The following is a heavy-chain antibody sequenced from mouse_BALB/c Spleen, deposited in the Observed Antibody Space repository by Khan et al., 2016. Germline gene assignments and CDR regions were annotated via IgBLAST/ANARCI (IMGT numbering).Heavy chain of an antibody. CDR2: ISYSGST. Sequence: EVKLLESGPGLVKPSQSLSLTCTVTGYSITSDYAWNWIRQFPGNKLEWMGYISYSGSTSYNPSLKSRISITRDTSKNQFFLQLNSVTTEDTATXYCARGRGPFVYWGQGTTLTVSS. J-gene: IGHJ2*01. CDR3: ARGRGPFVY. CDR1: GYSITSDYA. V-gene: IGHV3-2*02.